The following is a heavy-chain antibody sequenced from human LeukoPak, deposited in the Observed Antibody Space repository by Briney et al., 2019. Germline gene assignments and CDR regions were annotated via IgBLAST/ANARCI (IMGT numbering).Heavy chain of an antibody. J-gene: IGHJ4*02. V-gene: IGHV4-39*01. CDR1: GGSISSSNYY. CDR2: IYYSGST. CDR3: ARRFPAHYFDY. D-gene: IGHD6-25*01. Sequence: SETLSLTCNVSGGSISSSNYYWGWIRQPPGKGLEWIGSIYYSGSTYYNSFLKSRVTISVDTSKNQFSLKLSSVTAADTAVYYCARRFPAHYFDYWGQGTLVTVSS.